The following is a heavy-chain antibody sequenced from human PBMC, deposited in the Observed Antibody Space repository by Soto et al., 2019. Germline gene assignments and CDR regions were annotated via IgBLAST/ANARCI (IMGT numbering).Heavy chain of an antibody. V-gene: IGHV3-33*01. CDR2: IWYDGSNK. Sequence: PGGSLRLSCAASGFTFSSYGMHWVRQAPGKGLEWVAVIWYDGSNKYYADSVKGRFTISRDNSKNTLYLQMNSLRAEDTAVYYCARETAKNYYDSSGPIDYWGQGTLVTVS. CDR1: GFTFSSYG. CDR3: ARETAKNYYDSSGPIDY. D-gene: IGHD3-22*01. J-gene: IGHJ4*02.